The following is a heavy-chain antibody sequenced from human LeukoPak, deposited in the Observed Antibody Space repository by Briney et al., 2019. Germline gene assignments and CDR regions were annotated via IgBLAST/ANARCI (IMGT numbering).Heavy chain of an antibody. Sequence: SETLSLTCTVSGGSISSYDWIWIRQPPGEGLEGIGYIYYSASTYYNPSLKRRVTISVDTYNTQFPLKLSSVPAADTAVYYCARKASGRSSFFDYWGQGTLVTVSS. V-gene: IGHV4-59*01. CDR2: IYYSAST. D-gene: IGHD2-15*01. CDR1: GGSISSYD. J-gene: IGHJ4*02. CDR3: ARKASGRSSFFDY.